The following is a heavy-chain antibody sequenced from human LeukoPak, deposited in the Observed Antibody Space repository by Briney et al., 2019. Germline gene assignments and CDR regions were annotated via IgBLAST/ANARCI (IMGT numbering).Heavy chain of an antibody. V-gene: IGHV3-23*03. J-gene: IGHJ4*02. CDR1: GFTFSSYA. CDR3: AKDWAGSDRRYYFDY. Sequence: GGSLRLSCAASGFTFSSYAMSWVRQAPGKGLEWVSVIYSGGSTYYADSVKGRFTISRDNSQNTLYLQMSSLRAEDTAVYYCAKDWAGSDRRYYFDYWGQGTLVTVSS. CDR2: IYSGGST. D-gene: IGHD3-22*01.